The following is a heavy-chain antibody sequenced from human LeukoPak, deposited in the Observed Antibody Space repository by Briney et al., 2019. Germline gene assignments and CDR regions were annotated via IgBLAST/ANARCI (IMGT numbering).Heavy chain of an antibody. V-gene: IGHV1-18*01. CDR2: ISTYSGST. D-gene: IGHD4-23*01. J-gene: IGHJ4*02. CDR1: GYTFTNYD. CDR3: ARQGYGGNPQGAADY. Sequence: ASVKVSCKASGYTFTNYDFSWVRQAPAQGLEWMGLISTYSGSTNYAQKLQGRVTMTTDTSTSTAYMELRSLSSDDTAVYYCARQGYGGNPQGAADYWGQGTLVTVSS.